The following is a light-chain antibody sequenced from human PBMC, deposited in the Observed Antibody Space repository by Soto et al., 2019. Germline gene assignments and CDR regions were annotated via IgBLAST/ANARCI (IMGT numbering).Light chain of an antibody. J-gene: IGLJ2*01. CDR1: KLGDKY. Sequence: SYELTQPPSVSVSPGQTASITCSGDKLGDKYACWYQQKPGQSPVLVIYQDSKRPSGIPERFSGSNSGNTATLTISGTQAMDEADYYCQAWDRSTASVVFGGGTKLTVL. V-gene: IGLV3-1*01. CDR2: QDS. CDR3: QAWDRSTASVV.